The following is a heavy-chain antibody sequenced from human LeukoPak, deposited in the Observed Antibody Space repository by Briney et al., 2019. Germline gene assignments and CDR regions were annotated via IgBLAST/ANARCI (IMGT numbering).Heavy chain of an antibody. Sequence: PGGSLRLSCAASGFTFSDYTMNWVRQTPGRGLEWVSSISDTSSYIYYADSVKGRFTVSRDNAQNSLFLQMNSLRAEDTAVYYCARDRHSSGPYFFYYMDVWGKGTTVTVS. V-gene: IGHV3-21*01. D-gene: IGHD5-18*01. J-gene: IGHJ6*03. CDR2: ISDTSSYI. CDR1: GFTFSDYT. CDR3: ARDRHSSGPYFFYYMDV.